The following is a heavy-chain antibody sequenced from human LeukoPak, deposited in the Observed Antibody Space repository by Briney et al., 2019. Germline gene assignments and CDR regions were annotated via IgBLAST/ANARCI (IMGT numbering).Heavy chain of an antibody. Sequence: GGSLRLSCAASGFTFSSYAMSCVRQAPGKGLEWVSAISGSGGSTYYADSVKGRFTISRDNSKNTLYLQMNSLRAEDTAVYYCARDPGYSGYDRVFDYWGQGTLVTVSS. CDR3: ARDPGYSGYDRVFDY. CDR1: GFTFSSYA. V-gene: IGHV3-23*01. D-gene: IGHD5-12*01. J-gene: IGHJ4*02. CDR2: ISGSGGST.